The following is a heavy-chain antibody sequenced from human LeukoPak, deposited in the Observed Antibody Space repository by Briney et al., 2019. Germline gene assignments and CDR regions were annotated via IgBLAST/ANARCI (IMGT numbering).Heavy chain of an antibody. CDR2: ISTDGRST. CDR3: ARDMQLST. CDR1: GFTFSTYW. V-gene: IGHV3-74*01. J-gene: IGHJ3*01. Sequence: PGGSLRLSCVASGFTFSTYWMHWVRQPPGKGLVWLSRISTDGRSTYYTDSVRGRFTISRDNSKDTLFLQMNSLRAEDTAIYYCARDMQLSTWGLGTMVTVSS. D-gene: IGHD3-16*02.